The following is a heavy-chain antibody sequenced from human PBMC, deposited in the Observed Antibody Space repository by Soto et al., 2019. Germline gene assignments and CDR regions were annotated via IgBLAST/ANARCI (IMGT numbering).Heavy chain of an antibody. CDR2: IYYSGST. D-gene: IGHD5-12*01. CDR3: ARGRMATIKSGAFDY. J-gene: IGHJ4*02. Sequence: QVQLQESGPGLVKPSQTLSLTCTVSGGSISSGGYYWSWIRQHPGKGLEWIGYIYYSGSTYYNPSLMSRVTISVDTSKNQFSLKLSSVTAADTAVYYCARGRMATIKSGAFDYWGQGTLVTVSS. CDR1: GGSISSGGYY. V-gene: IGHV4-31*03.